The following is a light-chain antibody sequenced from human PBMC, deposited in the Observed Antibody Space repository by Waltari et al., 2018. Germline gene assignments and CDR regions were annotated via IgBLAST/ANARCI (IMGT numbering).Light chain of an antibody. CDR3: SAYTNRDTHVI. J-gene: IGLJ2*01. V-gene: IGLV2-14*03. CDR1: NSDVGGYNY. CDR2: DVN. Sequence: QSTLTQPASVSGSPGQSITISCTGTNSDVGGYNYVSWYQQLPGKAPKLQIYDVNKWPSEVANRSSGSKSCTTASLTISGLHAEDEPDYYCSAYTNRDTHVIFGWGTNLTVL.